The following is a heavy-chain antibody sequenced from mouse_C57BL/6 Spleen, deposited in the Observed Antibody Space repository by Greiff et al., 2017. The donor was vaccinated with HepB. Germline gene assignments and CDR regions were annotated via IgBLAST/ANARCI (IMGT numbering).Heavy chain of an antibody. J-gene: IGHJ3*01. D-gene: IGHD1-1*01. Sequence: VQLQQPGAELVMPGASVKLSCKASGYTFTSYWMHWVKQRPGQGLEWIGEIDPSDSYTNYNQKFKGKSTLTVDKSSSTAYMQLSSLTSEDSAVYYCARGVTPVAPAWFAYWGEGTLVTVSA. CDR3: ARGVTPVAPAWFAY. CDR1: GYTFTSYW. V-gene: IGHV1-69*01. CDR2: IDPSDSYT.